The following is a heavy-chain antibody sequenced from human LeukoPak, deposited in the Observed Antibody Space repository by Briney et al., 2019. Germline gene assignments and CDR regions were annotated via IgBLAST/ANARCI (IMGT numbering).Heavy chain of an antibody. J-gene: IGHJ3*02. CDR2: IWYDGSNK. CDR3: ARDSDAFDI. CDR1: GFTFSSYA. V-gene: IGHV3-33*08. Sequence: GGSLRLSCAASGFTFSSYAMHWVRQAPGKGLEWVAVIWYDGSNKYYADSVKGRFTISRDNSKNTLYLQMNSLRAEDTAVYYCARDSDAFDIWGQGTMVTVSS.